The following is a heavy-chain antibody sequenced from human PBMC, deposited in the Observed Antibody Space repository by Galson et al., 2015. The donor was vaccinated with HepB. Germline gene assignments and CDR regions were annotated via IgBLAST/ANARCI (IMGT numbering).Heavy chain of an antibody. J-gene: IGHJ4*02. V-gene: IGHV5-51*03. CDR2: IYPGDSDT. D-gene: IGHD3-10*01. CDR1: GYNFTTYW. Sequence: QSGAEVKKPGESLKISCKGSGYNFTTYWIGWVRQMPGRGLERMGIIYPGDSDTRYSPSFQGQVTISADKSISTAFLHWSSLKASDTAIYYCARLTGVGELLYRRYFVYWGQGTLVTVSS. CDR3: ARLTGVGELLYRRYFVY.